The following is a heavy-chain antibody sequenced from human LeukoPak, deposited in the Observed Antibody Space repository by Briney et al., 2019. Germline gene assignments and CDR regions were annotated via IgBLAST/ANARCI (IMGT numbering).Heavy chain of an antibody. D-gene: IGHD6-13*01. CDR2: ISSSSSYI. CDR1: GFTFSSYW. CDR3: ARDPSSPYSSSWYINRYYFDY. Sequence: GGSLRLSCAASGFTFSSYWMSWVRQAPGKGLEWVSSISSSSSYIYYADSVKGRFTISRDNAKNSLYLQMNSLRAEDTAVYYCARDPSSPYSSSWYINRYYFDYWGQGTLVTVSS. J-gene: IGHJ4*02. V-gene: IGHV3-21*01.